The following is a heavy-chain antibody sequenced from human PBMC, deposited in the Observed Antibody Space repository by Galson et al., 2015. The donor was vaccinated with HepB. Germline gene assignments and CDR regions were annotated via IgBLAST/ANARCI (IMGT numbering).Heavy chain of an antibody. CDR1: GYTFNSYY. CDR2: INPTDDST. CDR3: ARAAQFLGNYDY. V-gene: IGHV1-46*02. D-gene: IGHD1-7*01. J-gene: IGHJ4*02. Sequence: SVKVSCKASGYTFNSYYMHWVRQAPGQGLEWMGVINPTDDSTTYAQKFQGRVTMTRDTSTSTVYMELSSLRSGDTAVYYCARAAQFLGNYDYWGQGTLVIVSS.